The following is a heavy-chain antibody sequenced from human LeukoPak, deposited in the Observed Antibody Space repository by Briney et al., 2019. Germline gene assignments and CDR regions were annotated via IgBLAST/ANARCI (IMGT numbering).Heavy chain of an antibody. V-gene: IGHV3-48*03. J-gene: IGHJ6*04. Sequence: GGSLRLSCAASGFTFSSYEMNWVRQAPGKGLEWVSYISSSGSTIYYADSVKGRFTISRDSAKNSLYLQMDSLRAEDTAVYYCAELGITMIGGVWGKGTTVSISS. CDR2: ISSSGSTI. CDR1: GFTFSSYE. D-gene: IGHD3-10*02. CDR3: AELGITMIGGV.